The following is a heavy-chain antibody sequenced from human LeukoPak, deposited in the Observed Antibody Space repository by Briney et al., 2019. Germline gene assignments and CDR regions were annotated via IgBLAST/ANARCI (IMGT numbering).Heavy chain of an antibody. J-gene: IGHJ3*02. V-gene: IGHV3-21*01. CDR3: ARGGGYYDILTGYSPGAFDI. D-gene: IGHD3-9*01. CDR1: GFTFDDYA. Sequence: PGGSLRLSCAASGFTFDDYAIRWVRQAPGKGLEWVSSIRSSISYIYYADSVKARFTISRDNAKDSMYLQMNSLRAEDTAVYYCARGGGYYDILTGYSPGAFDIWGQGTMVTVSS. CDR2: IRSSISYI.